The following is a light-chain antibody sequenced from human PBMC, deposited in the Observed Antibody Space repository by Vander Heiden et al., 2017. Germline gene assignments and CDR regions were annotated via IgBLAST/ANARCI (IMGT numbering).Light chain of an antibody. V-gene: IGLV2-14*01. CDR2: EDS. CDR3: SSYTSSSTRV. CDR1: RSDVGGHTY. Sequence: QSALTQPASVSGSPGQSITISCTGTRSDVGGHTYVPWYQQRPGKAPKIRINEDSNRPSGVSNRFSGSKSGNTASLTISGLQAEDEDDYYCSSYTSSSTRVFGGGTKLTVL. J-gene: IGLJ3*02.